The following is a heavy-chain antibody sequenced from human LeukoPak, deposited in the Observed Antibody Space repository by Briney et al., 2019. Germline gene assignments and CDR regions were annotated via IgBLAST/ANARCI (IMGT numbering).Heavy chain of an antibody. CDR3: ARGQQLAKFDY. Sequence: ASVKVSCKASGYTFTSYYMHWVRQAPGQGLEWMGIINPSGGSTSYAQKFQGRVTMTTDTSTSTAYMELRSLRSDDTAVYYCARGQQLAKFDYWGQGTLVTVSS. J-gene: IGHJ4*02. D-gene: IGHD6-13*01. CDR1: GYTFTSYY. V-gene: IGHV1-46*01. CDR2: INPSGGST.